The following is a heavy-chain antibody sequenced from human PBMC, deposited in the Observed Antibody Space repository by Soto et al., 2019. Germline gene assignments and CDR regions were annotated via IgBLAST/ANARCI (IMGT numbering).Heavy chain of an antibody. Sequence: SVKVSCKASGGTFSSYTISWVRQAPGQGLEWMGRIIPILGPANCAQKFQGRVTITADKSTSTAYMELSSLRSEDTAVSYCASDQDGVPAATYHHYDMDGWSQGTTDPVSS. CDR2: IIPILGPA. D-gene: IGHD2-2*01. CDR1: GGTFSSYT. V-gene: IGHV1-69*08. CDR3: ASDQDGVPAATYHHYDMDG. J-gene: IGHJ6*02.